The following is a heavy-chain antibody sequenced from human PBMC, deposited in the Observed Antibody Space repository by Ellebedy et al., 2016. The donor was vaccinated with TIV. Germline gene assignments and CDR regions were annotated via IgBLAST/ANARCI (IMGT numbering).Heavy chain of an antibody. Sequence: GSLRLXCSVQGGSFLGYYWSWIRQSPGKGLEWIVDINPSGGTNYTTSLKSRLTMSIDTSKRQISLNLKSATAADTAVYYCARGRRFSASFHPMMSTFEVWGQGTTVIVSS. V-gene: IGHV4-34*01. CDR3: ARGRRFSASFHPMMSTFEV. J-gene: IGHJ3*01. D-gene: IGHD3-10*01. CDR2: INPSGGT. CDR1: GGSFLGYY.